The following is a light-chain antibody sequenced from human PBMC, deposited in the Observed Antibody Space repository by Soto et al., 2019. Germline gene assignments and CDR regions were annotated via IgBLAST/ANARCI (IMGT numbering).Light chain of an antibody. CDR3: QQYNNWPFT. J-gene: IGKJ3*01. CDR1: QSVSSN. CDR2: GAS. V-gene: IGKV3-15*01. Sequence: EIVMTQSPATLSVSPGERATLSCRASQSVSSNLAWYQQKPGQAPRLLIYGASTRATGIPARFSGSGSGTEFPLTISSLQSEDFEVYYCQQYNNWPFTFGPGTKVDIK.